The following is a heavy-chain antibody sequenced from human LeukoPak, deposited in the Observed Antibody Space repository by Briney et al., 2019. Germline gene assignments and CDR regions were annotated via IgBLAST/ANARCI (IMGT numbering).Heavy chain of an antibody. CDR3: AREPSFASGSGTNLYYYYYYYMDV. D-gene: IGHD6-25*01. V-gene: IGHV3-48*03. CDR1: GFTFSSYE. CDR2: ISSSGSTI. Sequence: GGSLRLSCAASGFTFSSYEMNWVRQAPGKGREWVSYISSSGSTIYYADSVKGRFTISRDNAKNSLYLQMTSLRAEDTAVYYCAREPSFASGSGTNLYYYYYYYMDVWGKGTTVTVSS. J-gene: IGHJ6*03.